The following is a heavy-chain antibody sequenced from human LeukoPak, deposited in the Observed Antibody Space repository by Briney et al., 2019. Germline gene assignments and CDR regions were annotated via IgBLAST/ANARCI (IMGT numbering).Heavy chain of an antibody. CDR2: IYYSGST. J-gene: IGHJ4*02. D-gene: IGHD3-22*01. Sequence: PSQTLSLTCTVSGGSISSGGYYWSWIRQHPGKGLEWIGYIYYSGSTYYNPSLKSRVIISVDTSKNQFSLKLSSVTAADTAVYYCARGYYDSSGYPPDYWGQGTLVTVSS. V-gene: IGHV4-31*03. CDR3: ARGYYDSSGYPPDY. CDR1: GGSISSGGYY.